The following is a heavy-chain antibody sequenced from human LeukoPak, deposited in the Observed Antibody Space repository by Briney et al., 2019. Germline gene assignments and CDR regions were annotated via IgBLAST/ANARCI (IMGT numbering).Heavy chain of an antibody. V-gene: IGHV3-72*01. CDR3: ARDGQQSDQSAFDI. D-gene: IGHD2-21*01. CDR1: GFTLGDYH. Sequence: GGSLRLSCATSGFTLGDYHMDWVRQAPGKGLEWIGRVRNKARNYNTEYVASVEGRFTISRDASKNSLYLQMDSLKIENTGVYFCARDGQQSDQSAFDIWGQGTTVTVSS. CDR2: VRNKARNYNT. J-gene: IGHJ3*02.